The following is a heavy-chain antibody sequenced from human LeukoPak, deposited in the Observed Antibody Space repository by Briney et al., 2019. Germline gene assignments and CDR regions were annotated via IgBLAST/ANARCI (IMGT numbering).Heavy chain of an antibody. J-gene: IGHJ6*03. D-gene: IGHD3-10*01. CDR3: ARGKEGEDYYYYMDV. CDR1: GGSISSGDYY. V-gene: IGHV4-30-4*08. Sequence: SETLSLTCTVSGGSISSGDYYWSWIRQPPGKGLEWIGYIYYSGSTYYNPSLKSRVTISVDTSKNQFSLKLSSVTAADTAVYYCARGKEGEDYYYYMDVWGKGTTVTVSS. CDR2: IYYSGST.